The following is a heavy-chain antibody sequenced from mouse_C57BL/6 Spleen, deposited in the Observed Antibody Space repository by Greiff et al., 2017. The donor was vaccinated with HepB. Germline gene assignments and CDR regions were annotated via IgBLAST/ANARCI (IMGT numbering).Heavy chain of an antibody. CDR3: ALLGRGAWFAY. CDR1: GYTFTDYN. J-gene: IGHJ3*01. CDR2: INPNNGGT. Sequence: VQLKQSGPELVKPGASVKMSCKASGYTFTDYNMHWVKQSHGKSLEWIGYINPNNGGTSYNQKFKGKATLTVNKSSSTAYMELRSLTSEDSAVYYCALLGRGAWFAYWGQGTLVTVSA. V-gene: IGHV1-22*01. D-gene: IGHD4-1*01.